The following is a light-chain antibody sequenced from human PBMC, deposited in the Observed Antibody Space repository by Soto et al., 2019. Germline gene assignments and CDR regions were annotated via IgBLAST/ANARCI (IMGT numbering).Light chain of an antibody. CDR2: EAS. CDR1: QSVSSY. J-gene: IGKJ4*01. Sequence: EIVLTQSPATLSLSPGERATLSCRASQSVSSYLAWYQQKRGQAPRLLIYEASNRATGIPARFSGSGSGTAFTLTISSLEPEDFAVYYCQQRSNWPLTFGGGTKVEIK. V-gene: IGKV3-11*01. CDR3: QQRSNWPLT.